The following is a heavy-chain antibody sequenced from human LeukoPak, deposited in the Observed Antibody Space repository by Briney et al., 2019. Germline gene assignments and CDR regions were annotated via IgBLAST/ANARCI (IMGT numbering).Heavy chain of an antibody. D-gene: IGHD5-18*01. Sequence: SVKVSCKASGGTFSSYAISWVRQAPGQGLEWMGRIIPILGIANYAQKFQGRVTITADKSTSTAYMELSSLKSEDTAVYYCARGDTAMVKVYWDQGTLVTVSS. CDR2: IIPILGIA. CDR1: GGTFSSYA. J-gene: IGHJ4*02. V-gene: IGHV1-69*04. CDR3: ARGDTAMVKVY.